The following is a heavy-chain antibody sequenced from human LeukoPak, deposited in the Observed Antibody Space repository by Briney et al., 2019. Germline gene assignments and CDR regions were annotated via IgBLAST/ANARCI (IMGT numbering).Heavy chain of an antibody. CDR1: GFTFSSYA. CDR3: ARGVPPYYYYGMDV. Sequence: GGSLRLSCAASGFTFSSYAMHWVRQAPGKGLEYVSAISSNGGSTYYANSVKGRFTISRDNSKNTLYLQMGSLRAEDMAVYYCARGVPPYYYYGMDVWGQGTTVTVSS. V-gene: IGHV3-64*01. CDR2: ISSNGGST. J-gene: IGHJ6*02. D-gene: IGHD3-16*01.